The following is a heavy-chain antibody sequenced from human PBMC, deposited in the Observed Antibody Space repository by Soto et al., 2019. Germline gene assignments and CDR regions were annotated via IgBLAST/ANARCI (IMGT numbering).Heavy chain of an antibody. CDR3: AGEKGFGAAAEFDY. CDR2: IIPIFGTT. Sequence: QVQLVQSGAEVKKRGSSVKVSCKASGGTFSTYGLSWVRQAPGQGLEWMGGIIPIFGTTTYAQKFQGRVTITADESTRTTYMELSSLRSEDTAVYYCAGEKGFGAAAEFDYWGQGALLTVSS. J-gene: IGHJ4*02. CDR1: GGTFSTYG. V-gene: IGHV1-69*01. D-gene: IGHD6-13*01.